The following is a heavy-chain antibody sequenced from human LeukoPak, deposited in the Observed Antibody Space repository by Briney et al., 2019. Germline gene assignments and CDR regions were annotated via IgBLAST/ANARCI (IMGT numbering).Heavy chain of an antibody. J-gene: IGHJ5*02. V-gene: IGHV1-18*04. CDR1: GYSFTGYY. D-gene: IGHD3-10*01. CDR2: ISAYNGNR. Sequence: ASVKVSCKASGYSFTGYYMHWVRQAPGQGLEWMGWISAYNGNRNYAQELQGRVTMTTDTSTSTAYMELRSLRSDDTAVYYCARASLWFGEPKYNWFDPWGQGTPVTVSS. CDR3: ARASLWFGEPKYNWFDP.